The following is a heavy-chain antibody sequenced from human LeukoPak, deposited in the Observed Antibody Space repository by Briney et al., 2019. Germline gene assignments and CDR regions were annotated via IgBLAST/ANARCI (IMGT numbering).Heavy chain of an antibody. D-gene: IGHD3-22*01. CDR2: ISAYNGNT. CDR1: GYTFTSYG. Sequence: GASVKVSCKASGYTFTSYGISWVRQAPGQGLEWMGWISAYNGNTNYAQKLQGRVTMTTDTSTSTAYMELRSLRSDDTAVYYCARFRPKPRTYYYDSSGGSPNDYWGQGTLVTVSS. CDR3: ARFRPKPRTYYYDSSGGSPNDY. J-gene: IGHJ4*02. V-gene: IGHV1-18*01.